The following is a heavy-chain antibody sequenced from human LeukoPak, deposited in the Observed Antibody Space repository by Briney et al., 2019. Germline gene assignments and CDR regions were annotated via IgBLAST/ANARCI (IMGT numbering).Heavy chain of an antibody. D-gene: IGHD7-27*01. CDR2: IYHTGST. CDR3: ASRKLGNDY. CDR1: GGSVSDYY. Sequence: SETLSLTCTISGGSVSDYYWSWIRQSPGKGLEWIGYIYHTGSTSYSPSLKSRVTISADTSQNQFSLKLSSVTVADTAVYYCASRKLGNDYWGQGTLVTVSS. V-gene: IGHV4-59*02. J-gene: IGHJ4*02.